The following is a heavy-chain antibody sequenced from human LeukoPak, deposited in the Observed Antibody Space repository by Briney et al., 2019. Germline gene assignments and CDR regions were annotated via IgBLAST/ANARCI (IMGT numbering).Heavy chain of an antibody. D-gene: IGHD3-3*01. CDR2: IYYSGST. CDR3: ARASYYDFLSIDY. CDR1: GGSFSGYY. V-gene: IGHV4-59*08. Sequence: SETLSLTCAVYGGSFSGYYWSWIRQPPGKGLEWIGYIYYSGSTNYNPSLKSRVTISVDTSKNQFSLKLSSVTAADTAVYYCARASYYDFLSIDYWGQGTLVTVSS. J-gene: IGHJ4*02.